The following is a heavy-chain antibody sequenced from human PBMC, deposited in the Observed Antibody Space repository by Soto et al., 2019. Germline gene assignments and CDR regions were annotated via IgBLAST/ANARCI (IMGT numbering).Heavy chain of an antibody. CDR2: MNPNSGNT. D-gene: IGHD4-17*01. J-gene: IGHJ6*03. CDR1: GYTFTSYD. Sequence: ASVKVSCKASGYTFTSYDINWVRQATGQGLEWMGWMNPNSGNTGYAQKFQGRVTMTRNTSISTAYMELSSLRSEDTAVYYCARGQLTTVTKGRVNYYYMDVWGKGTTVTVSS. CDR3: ARGQLTTVTKGRVNYYYMDV. V-gene: IGHV1-8*01.